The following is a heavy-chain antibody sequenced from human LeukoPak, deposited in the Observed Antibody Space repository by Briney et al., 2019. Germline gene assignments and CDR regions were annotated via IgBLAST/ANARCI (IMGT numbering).Heavy chain of an antibody. Sequence: ASVKVSCKASGGTFSSYAISWVRQAPGQGLEWMGGIIPIFGTANYAQKFQGRVTITADESTSTAYMELSSLRSEDTAVYYCARVYDRGPCYFDYWGQGTLVTVSS. D-gene: IGHD3-22*01. CDR3: ARVYDRGPCYFDY. V-gene: IGHV1-69*13. J-gene: IGHJ4*02. CDR1: GGTFSSYA. CDR2: IIPIFGTA.